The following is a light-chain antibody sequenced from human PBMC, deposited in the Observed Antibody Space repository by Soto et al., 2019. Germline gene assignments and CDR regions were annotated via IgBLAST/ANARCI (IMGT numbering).Light chain of an antibody. Sequence: ELLMTQSPATLSLSPRARATLSCWASQSISSKLACYQHRPGQAPRLLIFDTATRAAGIPARFFGSGSWADFTLTIISLQSEDLAVYYCQQYNTWRSITVGQGTRLEI. CDR3: QQYNTWRSIT. J-gene: IGKJ5*01. V-gene: IGKV3-15*01. CDR2: DTA. CDR1: QSISSK.